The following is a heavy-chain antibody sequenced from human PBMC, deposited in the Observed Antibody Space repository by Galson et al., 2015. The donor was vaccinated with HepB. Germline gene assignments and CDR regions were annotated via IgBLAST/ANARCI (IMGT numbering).Heavy chain of an antibody. Sequence: SLRLSCAASGFTFNIYNMNWVRQAPGTGLEWVSFITSSSRSMDYADSVKGRFTISRDDGKNSLYLQMNSLRDEDTAVYYCAKDNMAFGVVSSPYAMDVWGQGTTVTVSS. D-gene: IGHD3-3*01. CDR1: GFTFNIYN. V-gene: IGHV3-48*02. CDR3: AKDNMAFGVVSSPYAMDV. CDR2: ITSSSRSM. J-gene: IGHJ6*02.